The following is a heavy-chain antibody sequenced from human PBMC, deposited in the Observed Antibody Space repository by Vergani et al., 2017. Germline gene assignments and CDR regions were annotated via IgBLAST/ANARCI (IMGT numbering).Heavy chain of an antibody. Sequence: QVQLVQSGAEVKKPGSSVKVSCKASGGTFSSYTISWVRQAPGQGLEWMGRIIPILGIANYAQKFQGRVTITADKSTSTAYMELSSLRSEDTAVYYCARYEDFWSGYYPGDGMDVWGQGTTVTVSS. D-gene: IGHD3-3*01. V-gene: IGHV1-69*02. CDR2: IIPILGIA. CDR3: ARYEDFWSGYYPGDGMDV. CDR1: GGTFSSYT. J-gene: IGHJ6*02.